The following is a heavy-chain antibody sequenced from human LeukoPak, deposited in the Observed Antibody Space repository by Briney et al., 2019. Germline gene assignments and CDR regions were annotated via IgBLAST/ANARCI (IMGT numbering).Heavy chain of an antibody. D-gene: IGHD4-17*01. CDR2: INPNSATT. V-gene: IGHV1-8*03. CDR1: GYTFTDYD. CDR3: ARGDFGETNTAFDV. Sequence: ASVKVSCKPSGYTFTDYDVHWVRQAPGQGLEWMGWINPNSATTNYAQRLQGRVTFTRDTSLSVAYMELSSLTSEDAAVYFCARGDFGETNTAFDVWGQGTLVAVSS. J-gene: IGHJ3*01.